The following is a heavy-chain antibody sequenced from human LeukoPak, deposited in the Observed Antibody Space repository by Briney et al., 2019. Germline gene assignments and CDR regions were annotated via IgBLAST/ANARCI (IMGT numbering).Heavy chain of an antibody. D-gene: IGHD4-23*01. CDR2: ISSSSSYI. Sequence: PGGSLRLSSAASGFTFSSYEMNWVRQAPGKGLEWVSSISSSSSYIYYADSVKGRFTISRDNAKNSLYLQMNSLRAEDTAVYYCARDDYGGLFDYWGQGTLVTVSS. CDR3: ARDDYGGLFDY. CDR1: GFTFSSYE. J-gene: IGHJ4*02. V-gene: IGHV3-21*01.